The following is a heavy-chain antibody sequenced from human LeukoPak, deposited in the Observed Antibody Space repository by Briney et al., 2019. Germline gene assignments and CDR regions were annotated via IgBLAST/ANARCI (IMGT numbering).Heavy chain of an antibody. D-gene: IGHD3-22*01. Sequence: GSLRLSCAASGFTFSSYAMTWFRQAPGKGLEWFSGISGSGGSTYYADSVKGRFTISRDNSKNTLYVQMNSLRAEDTAVYYCAKSDYYDSSGYYYGSDYWGQGTLVTVSS. J-gene: IGHJ4*02. CDR3: AKSDYYDSSGYYYGSDY. CDR1: GFTFSSYA. CDR2: ISGSGGST. V-gene: IGHV3-23*01.